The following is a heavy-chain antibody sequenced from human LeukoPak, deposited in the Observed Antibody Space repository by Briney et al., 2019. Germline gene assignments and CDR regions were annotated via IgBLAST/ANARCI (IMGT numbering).Heavy chain of an antibody. J-gene: IGHJ3*02. V-gene: IGHV3-7*01. CDR2: IKQDGSEK. CDR1: TFTFSTYW. D-gene: IGHD4-17*01. Sequence: GGSLRLSCTTSTFTFSTYWMTWVRQAPGKGLEWVANIKQDGSEKNYADSVKGRFTISRDNAKNSVYLQMNSLRAEDTAVYSCARDQGTTATSYAFETWGRGTMVTVSS. CDR3: ARDQGTTATSYAFET.